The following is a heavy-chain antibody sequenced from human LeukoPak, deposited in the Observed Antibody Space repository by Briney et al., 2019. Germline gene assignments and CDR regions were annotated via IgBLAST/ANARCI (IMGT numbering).Heavy chain of an antibody. CDR2: VYNTGST. V-gene: IGHV4-4*07. CDR1: GGSITTHY. CDR3: ARDLLGDYGTFDI. Sequence: SETLSLTCTVSGGSITTHYWSWIRQPAGREVEWIGRVYNTGSTKYNPSLESRVTMSVDTSSNRFSPSLRSVTAADTAVYYCARDLLGDYGTFDIWGQGTMVTVSS. D-gene: IGHD4-17*01. J-gene: IGHJ3*02.